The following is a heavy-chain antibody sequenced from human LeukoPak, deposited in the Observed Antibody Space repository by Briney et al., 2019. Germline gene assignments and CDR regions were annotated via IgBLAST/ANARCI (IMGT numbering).Heavy chain of an antibody. CDR2: IWYDGSEK. D-gene: IGHD2-2*01. CDR1: GFTFSTYD. Sequence: GGSLRPSCAASGFTFSTYDIHWVRQVPGKGLEWVAVIWYDGSEKYYADSVKGRLTISRDNSKKTVFLQMNSLRADDSAVYFCARDARGYCGRTNCPPNSHLYYGMDVWGQGTTVTVSS. J-gene: IGHJ6*02. V-gene: IGHV3-33*01. CDR3: ARDARGYCGRTNCPPNSHLYYGMDV.